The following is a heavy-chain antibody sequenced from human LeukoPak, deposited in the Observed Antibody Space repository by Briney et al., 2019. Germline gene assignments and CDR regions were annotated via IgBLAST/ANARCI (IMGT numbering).Heavy chain of an antibody. CDR2: CRDKANSYTT. D-gene: IGHD1-26*01. V-gene: IGHV3-72*01. J-gene: IGHJ4*02. CDR1: GFTFTDHS. Sequence: PGGSLRLSCVASGFTFTDHSMDWVRQAPGKGLEWVGRCRDKANSYTTEYAASVKGRFTISRDDSKNSLYLQMNSLETEDTAVYYCARLLGANDWGQGTLVPVSS. CDR3: ARLLGAND.